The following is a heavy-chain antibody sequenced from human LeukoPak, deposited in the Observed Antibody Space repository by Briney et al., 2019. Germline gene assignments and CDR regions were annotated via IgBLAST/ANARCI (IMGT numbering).Heavy chain of an antibody. Sequence: PSETLSLTCTVSGDSISSYYWSWIRQPAGKGLEWIGLIYTSGSTNYNPSLKSRVTISVDTSKNQFSLKLSSVTAADTAVYYCARSLGDYYGSGSYIDYWGQGTLVTVSS. V-gene: IGHV4-4*07. CDR3: ARSLGDYYGSGSYIDY. J-gene: IGHJ4*02. CDR1: GDSISSYY. CDR2: IYTSGST. D-gene: IGHD3-10*01.